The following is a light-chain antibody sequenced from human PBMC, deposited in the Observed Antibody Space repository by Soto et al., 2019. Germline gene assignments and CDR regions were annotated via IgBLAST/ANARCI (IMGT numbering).Light chain of an antibody. V-gene: IGLV7-43*01. J-gene: IGLJ3*02. Sequence: QAVVTQEPSLTGSPGGTVTLTCASSTGAVTSGYHPSWFQQRPGQPPRALIYNANYKHSWTPARFSGSRLGGKAALTLSGAQPEDDSEYYGLLDPGGGWVFGGGTKLTVL. CDR1: TGAVTSGYH. CDR3: LLDPGGGWV. CDR2: NAN.